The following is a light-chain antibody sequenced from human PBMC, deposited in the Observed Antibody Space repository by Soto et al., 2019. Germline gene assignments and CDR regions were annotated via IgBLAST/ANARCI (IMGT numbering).Light chain of an antibody. Sequence: EIVLTQSPGTLSLSPGESATLSCRASQSVGNNYLAWYQQKPGQAPRLLIYGASSRATGIPDRFRGSGSGTDFTLTISRLEPKYFAVYYCQQYVSSPLTFGGGTKVEIK. CDR2: GAS. CDR1: QSVGNNY. J-gene: IGKJ4*01. V-gene: IGKV3-20*01. CDR3: QQYVSSPLT.